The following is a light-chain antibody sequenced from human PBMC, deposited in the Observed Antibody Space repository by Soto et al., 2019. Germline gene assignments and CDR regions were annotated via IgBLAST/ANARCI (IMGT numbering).Light chain of an antibody. V-gene: IGKV1-33*01. CDR1: QDITNY. Sequence: DIQMTQSPSSLSASVGDRVTITCQASQDITNYLNWYQQKPGKAPKLLTHDSSNLETGVPSRFSGSGSGTYFSFTNSSLQPEDIATYYCQQYDSRPLSFGKGTRLESK. CDR2: DSS. CDR3: QQYDSRPLS. J-gene: IGKJ5*01.